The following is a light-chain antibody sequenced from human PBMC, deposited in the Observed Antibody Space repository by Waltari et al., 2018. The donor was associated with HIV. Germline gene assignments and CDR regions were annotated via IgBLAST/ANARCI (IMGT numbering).Light chain of an antibody. V-gene: IGLV3-1*01. CDR3: QAWDSNTVV. Sequence: SYELTQPPSVSVSPGQTASISCSGDKLGDKYASWYQQRPGQSPIVVIHQDAKRPAGIPERFSGDNSGNTATLTVSGTQAMDEADYYWQAWDSNTVVFGGGTRLTVL. CDR1: KLGDKY. CDR2: QDA. J-gene: IGLJ2*01.